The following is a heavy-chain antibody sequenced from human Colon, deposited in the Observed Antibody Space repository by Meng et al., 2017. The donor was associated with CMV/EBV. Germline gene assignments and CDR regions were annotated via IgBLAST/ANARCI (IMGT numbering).Heavy chain of an antibody. CDR3: ARGGGTPIRGVLPFDF. D-gene: IGHD3-10*01. J-gene: IGHJ4*02. Sequence: QLQLHQLWSGLLQPSAPLSPTCALCGGSFHPYYWSRIRRSPGKGLEWIAEIDHTGSTNYNTSLQSRVTISIDTSNSHYSLNLTSATAADTAVYYCARGGGTPIRGVLPFDFWGQGTLVTVSS. V-gene: IGHV4-34*01. CDR1: GGSFHPYY. CDR2: IDHTGST.